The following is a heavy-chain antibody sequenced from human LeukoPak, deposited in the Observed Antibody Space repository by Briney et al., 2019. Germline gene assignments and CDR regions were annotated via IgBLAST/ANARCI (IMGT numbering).Heavy chain of an antibody. CDR2: IWYDGSNK. V-gene: IGHV3-33*06. D-gene: IGHD5-24*01. Sequence: GRSLRLSCAASGFTFSSYGMHWVRQAPGKGLEWVAVIWYDGSNKYYADSVKGRFIISRDNSKNTLYLQMNSLRAGDTAVYYCAKGGRDGYNLSFDYWGQGTLVTVSS. J-gene: IGHJ4*02. CDR3: AKGGRDGYNLSFDY. CDR1: GFTFSSYG.